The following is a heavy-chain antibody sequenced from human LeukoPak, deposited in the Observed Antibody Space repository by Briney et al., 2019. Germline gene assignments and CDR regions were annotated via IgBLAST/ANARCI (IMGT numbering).Heavy chain of an antibody. CDR1: GGSFSGYY. D-gene: IGHD5-18*01. V-gene: IGHV4-34*01. CDR2: INHSGST. Sequence: SETLSLTCAVYGGSFSGYYWSWIRQPPGKGLEWVGEINHSGSTNYNPSLKSRVTISVDTSKNQFSLKLSSVTAADTAVYYCARGRYSYGYSDNWGQGTLVTVSS. J-gene: IGHJ4*02. CDR3: ARGRYSYGYSDN.